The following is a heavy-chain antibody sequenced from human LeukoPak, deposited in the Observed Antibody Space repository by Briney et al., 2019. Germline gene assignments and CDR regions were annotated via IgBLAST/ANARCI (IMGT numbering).Heavy chain of an antibody. CDR3: AIQVWGATIRDYYGMDV. J-gene: IGHJ6*04. V-gene: IGHV5-51*01. CDR1: GYSFTSYW. CDR2: IYPGDSDT. D-gene: IGHD5-12*01. Sequence: GESLKISCKGSGYSFTSYWIGWVRQMPGKGLEWMGIIYPGDSDTRYSPSFQGQVTISADKSISTAYLQWSSLKASDTAMYYCAIQVWGATIRDYYGMDVWGKGTTVTVSS.